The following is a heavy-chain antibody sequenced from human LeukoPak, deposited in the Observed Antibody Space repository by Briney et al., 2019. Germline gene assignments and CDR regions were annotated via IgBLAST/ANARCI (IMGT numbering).Heavy chain of an antibody. CDR2: INPSGGST. Sequence: ASVKVSCKASGYTFTSYYMHWVRQAPGQGLEWMGIINPSGGSTSYVQKFQGRVTMTRDTSTSTAYMELRSLRSDDTAVYYCARGSYDSSGYYYVVAYWYFDLWGRGTLVTVSS. V-gene: IGHV1-46*01. J-gene: IGHJ2*01. D-gene: IGHD3-22*01. CDR1: GYTFTSYY. CDR3: ARGSYDSSGYYYVVAYWYFDL.